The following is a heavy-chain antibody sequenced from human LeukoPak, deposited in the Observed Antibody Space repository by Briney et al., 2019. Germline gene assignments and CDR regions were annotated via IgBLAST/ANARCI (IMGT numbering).Heavy chain of an antibody. CDR2: IYNSGST. CDR3: VRDEAVPGTFGQN. CDR1: GGSISSYH. V-gene: IGHV4-4*07. J-gene: IGHJ4*02. D-gene: IGHD3-16*01. Sequence: SETLSLTCTVSGGSISSYHWSWVRQPAGKGLEWIGRIYNSGSTNYNPSLKSRVTMSVDTSKSQFSLKLSSVTAADTAVYYCVRDEAVPGTFGQNWGQGTLDTVSS.